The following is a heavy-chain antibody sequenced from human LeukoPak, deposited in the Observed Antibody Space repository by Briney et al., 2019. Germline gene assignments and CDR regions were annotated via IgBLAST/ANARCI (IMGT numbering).Heavy chain of an antibody. CDR2: FDPEDGET. CDR3: ATGGRRLGGSYFWAGAFDI. J-gene: IGHJ3*02. CDR1: GYTFTSYG. D-gene: IGHD1-26*01. V-gene: IGHV1-24*01. Sequence: ASVKVSCKASGYTFTSYGISWVRQAPGQGLEWMGGFDPEDGETIYAQKFQGRVTMTEDTSTDTAYMELSSLRSEDTAVYYCATGGRRLGGSYFWAGAFDIWGQGTMVTVSS.